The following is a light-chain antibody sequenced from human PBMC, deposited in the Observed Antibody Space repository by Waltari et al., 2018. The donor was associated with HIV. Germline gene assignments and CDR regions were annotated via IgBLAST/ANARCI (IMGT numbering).Light chain of an antibody. CDR1: GIGTRS. CDR2: YDG. V-gene: IGLV3-21*04. Sequence: SYVLTQTPSVSVAPGQTATLTCEGSGIGTRSVHWDRQKPGHAPVVVIYYDGERPSGIAGVFSGPSAGNTATLTTSRVGVGDEAGYYCQVWDANTDVVFGTGTKLTVL. CDR3: QVWDANTDVV. J-gene: IGLJ2*01.